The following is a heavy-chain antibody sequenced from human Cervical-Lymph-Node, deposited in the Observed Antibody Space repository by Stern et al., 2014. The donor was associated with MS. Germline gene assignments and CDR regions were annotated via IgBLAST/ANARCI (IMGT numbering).Heavy chain of an antibody. V-gene: IGHV1-46*03. Sequence: VQLVQSGAEVKKPGASVKVSCQASGFTFTSYYIPWVRQAPGQGLEWMGIINPSGDTTTYAQMLQGRVTMTRDTSTSTVYMELSSLRSDDTAMYYCTKDSGSFSIDYWGQGTLVTVSS. D-gene: IGHD1-26*01. CDR3: TKDSGSFSIDY. J-gene: IGHJ4*02. CDR2: INPSGDTT. CDR1: GFTFTSYY.